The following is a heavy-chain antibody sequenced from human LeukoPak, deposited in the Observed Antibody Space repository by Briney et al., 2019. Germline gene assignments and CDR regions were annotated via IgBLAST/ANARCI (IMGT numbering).Heavy chain of an antibody. J-gene: IGHJ4*02. CDR2: ISAGGDSP. CDR3: AKDSSASFYCGGGACYSNY. V-gene: IGHV3-23*01. CDR1: GFTFSSYG. Sequence: QPGGSLRLSCAASGFTFSSYGMNWVRQAPGKGLEWVSVISAGGDSPYYADSVKGRFTISRDNSKNTLYLQMNSLRAEDTAVYYCAKDSSASFYCGGGACYSNYWGQGTLVTVSS. D-gene: IGHD2-15*01.